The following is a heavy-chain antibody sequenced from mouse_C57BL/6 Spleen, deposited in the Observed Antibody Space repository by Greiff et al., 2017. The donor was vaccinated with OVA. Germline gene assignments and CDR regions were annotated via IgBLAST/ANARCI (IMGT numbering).Heavy chain of an antibody. CDR2: IYPGDGDT. CDR3: ARSAGSSYAMDY. D-gene: IGHD1-1*01. J-gene: IGHJ4*01. Sequence: VQLQESGAELVKPGASVKISCKASGYAFSSYWMNWVKQRPGKGLEWIGQIYPGDGDTNYNGKFKGKATLTADKSSSTAYMQLSSLTSEDSAVYFCARSAGSSYAMDYWGQGTSVTVSS. CDR1: GYAFSSYW. V-gene: IGHV1-80*01.